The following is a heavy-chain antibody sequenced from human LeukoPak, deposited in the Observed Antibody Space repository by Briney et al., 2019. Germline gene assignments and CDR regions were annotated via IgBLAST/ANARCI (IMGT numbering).Heavy chain of an antibody. CDR2: INSDGSST. D-gene: IGHD3-22*01. J-gene: IGHJ3*02. V-gene: IGHV3-74*01. CDR3: ARGGYYYDSSGYPTPPDAFDI. Sequence: GGSLRLSCAASGFTFSSYWMHWVRQAPGKGLVWVSRINSDGSSTSYADSVEGRFTISRDNAKNTLYLQMNSLRAEDTAVYYCARGGYYYDSSGYPTPPDAFDIWGQGTMVTVSS. CDR1: GFTFSSYW.